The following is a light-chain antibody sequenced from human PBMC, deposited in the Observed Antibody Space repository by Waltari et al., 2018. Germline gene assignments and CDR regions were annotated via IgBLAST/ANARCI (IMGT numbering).Light chain of an antibody. J-gene: IGLJ3*02. Sequence: QLVLTQSPSASASLGASVKLTCTLTCEYSAYTIAWHQLQPEKGPRYLMNVNSDGSHDKADGIPERFSGSSAGAERYLIISRLQSDDEADYFCQTWGMNIQVFGGGTRLTVL. V-gene: IGLV4-69*01. CDR2: VNSDGSH. CDR3: QTWGMNIQV. CDR1: CEYSAYT.